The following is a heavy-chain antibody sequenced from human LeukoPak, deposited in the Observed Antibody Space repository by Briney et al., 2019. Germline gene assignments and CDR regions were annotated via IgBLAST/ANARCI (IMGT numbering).Heavy chain of an antibody. D-gene: IGHD3-22*01. V-gene: IGHV3-15*01. Sequence: GGSLRLSCAASGFTFSSYWMSWVRQAPWKGLEWVGHIRSKSDGETTDYAAPVKGRFTISRDDSKNTLYLQMNSLKTEDTAVYYCTTDAGARYYESSGFSIWGPGTMVTVSS. CDR2: IRSKSDGETT. CDR3: TTDAGARYYESSGFSI. J-gene: IGHJ3*02. CDR1: GFTFSSYW.